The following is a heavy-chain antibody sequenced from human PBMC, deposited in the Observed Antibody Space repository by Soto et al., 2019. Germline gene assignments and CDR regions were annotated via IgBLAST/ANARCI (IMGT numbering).Heavy chain of an antibody. J-gene: IGHJ3*01. CDR1: DFTFSYYW. V-gene: IGHV3-74*01. D-gene: IGHD1-26*01. CDR3: ARGDVGAFDL. CDR2: IHSVGSST. Sequence: EVQLVESGGGLVQPGGPLRLSCVASDFTFSYYWLHWVRQVQGRGLVWVSRIHSVGSSTRYADSVKGRFTISRDNAKNTLYLQMASLRVEDTAVYYCARGDVGAFDLWGQGTMVTVSS.